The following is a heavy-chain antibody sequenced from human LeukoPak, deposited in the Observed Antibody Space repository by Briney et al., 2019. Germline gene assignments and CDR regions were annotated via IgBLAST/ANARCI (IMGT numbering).Heavy chain of an antibody. CDR1: GFTFSSYA. Sequence: GGSLRRSCAASGFTFSSYAMSWVRQAPGKGLEWVSAISGSGGSTYYADSVKGRFTISRDNSKNTLYLQMNRLRAEDTAVYYCAKEKYYYDSSGYKTRGAFDIWGQGTMVTVSS. D-gene: IGHD3-22*01. V-gene: IGHV3-23*01. CDR2: ISGSGGST. J-gene: IGHJ3*02. CDR3: AKEKYYYDSSGYKTRGAFDI.